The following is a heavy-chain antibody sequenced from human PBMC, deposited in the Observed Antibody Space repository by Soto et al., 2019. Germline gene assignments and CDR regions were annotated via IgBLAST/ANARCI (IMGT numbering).Heavy chain of an antibody. V-gene: IGHV3-15*01. CDR3: ARDPCVVVRGSYRDN. J-gene: IGHJ4*02. D-gene: IGHD3-16*02. Sequence: GGSLRLSCAASGFTFSNAWMSWVRQAPGKGLEWVCCIKSKSSGGTTDYAAPVKGRFTISRDDSKNTLYLQMNSLKAEDTAVYYCARDPCVVVRGSYRDNWGQGTLVTVSS. CDR1: GFTFSNAW. CDR2: IKSKSSGGTT.